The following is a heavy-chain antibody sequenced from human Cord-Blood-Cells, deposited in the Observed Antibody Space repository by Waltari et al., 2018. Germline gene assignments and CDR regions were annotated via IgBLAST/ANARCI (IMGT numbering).Heavy chain of an antibody. CDR3: ARDYGDYAEYFQH. CDR1: GFTLSSYW. D-gene: IGHD4-17*01. Sequence: EVQLVESGGGLVQPGGSLRLSCAASGFTLSSYWMHWVRQAPGKGLVWVSRINSDGSSTSYADSVKGRFTISRDNAKNTLYLQMNSLRAEDTAVYYCARDYGDYAEYFQHWGQGTLVTVSS. J-gene: IGHJ1*01. V-gene: IGHV3-74*01. CDR2: INSDGSST.